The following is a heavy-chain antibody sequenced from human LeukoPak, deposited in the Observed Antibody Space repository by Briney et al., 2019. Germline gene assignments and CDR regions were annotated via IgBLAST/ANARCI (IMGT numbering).Heavy chain of an antibody. CDR1: GFTFSSYW. Sequence: GGSLRLSCAASGFTFSSYWMSWVRQAPGKGLEWVANIKQDGSEKYYVDSVKGRFTISRDNAKNSLYLQMNSLRAEDMAVYYCAREYYYDSSGYPFDYWGQGTLVTVSS. V-gene: IGHV3-7*01. D-gene: IGHD3-22*01. J-gene: IGHJ4*02. CDR3: AREYYYDSSGYPFDY. CDR2: IKQDGSEK.